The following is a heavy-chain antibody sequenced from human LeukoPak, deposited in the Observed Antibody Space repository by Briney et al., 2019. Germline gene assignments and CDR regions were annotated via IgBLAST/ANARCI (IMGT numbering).Heavy chain of an antibody. CDR3: ARDIFKGTNWFDP. CDR1: SGSISSGGYY. CDR2: IYYSGST. V-gene: IGHV4-31*03. Sequence: SQTLSLTCTVSSGSISSGGYYWSWIRQHPGKGLEWIGYIYYSGSTYYNPSLKSRVTISVDTSNNQFSLKLSSVTAADTAVYYCARDIFKGTNWFDPWGQGTLVTVSS. D-gene: IGHD2-15*01. J-gene: IGHJ5*02.